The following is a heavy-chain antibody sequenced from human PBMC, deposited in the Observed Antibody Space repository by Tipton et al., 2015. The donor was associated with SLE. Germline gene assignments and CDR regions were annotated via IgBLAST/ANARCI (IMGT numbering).Heavy chain of an antibody. V-gene: IGHV4-39*07. CDR3: ARLHGYSYGLNWFDP. J-gene: IGHJ5*02. CDR1: GGSVSSSKY. CDR2: IYYTGTTT. D-gene: IGHD5-18*01. Sequence: TLSLTCTVSGGSVSSSKYWAWTRQPPGKGLEWIGSIYYTGTTTYYNSFLKSRVTMSVDTSKNQFSLRLTSVIAADTAVYYCARLHGYSYGLNWFDPWGQGTLISVSS.